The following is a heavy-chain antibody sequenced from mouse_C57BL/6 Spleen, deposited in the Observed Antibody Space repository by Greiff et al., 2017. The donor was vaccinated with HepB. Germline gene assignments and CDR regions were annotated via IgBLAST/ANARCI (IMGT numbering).Heavy chain of an antibody. D-gene: IGHD2-2*01. J-gene: IGHJ3*01. CDR3: ARRYGYDEAWFAY. CDR1: GYTFTSYG. CDR2: FYPRSGNT. V-gene: IGHV1-81*01. Sequence: QVQLKQSGAELARPGASVKLSCKASGYTFTSYGISWVKQRTGQGLEWIGEFYPRSGNTNYNEKFKGKATLTADKSSSTAYMELRSLTSEDSAVYFCARRYGYDEAWFAYWGQGTLVTVSA.